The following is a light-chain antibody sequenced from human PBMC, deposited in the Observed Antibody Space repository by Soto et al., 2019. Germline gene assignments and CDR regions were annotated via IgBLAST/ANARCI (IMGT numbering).Light chain of an antibody. CDR2: DVN. CDR3: SSFASGTTYV. J-gene: IGLJ1*01. Sequence: QSALTQPASVSGSPGQSITISCTGTSSDIGRFHYVSWYQHHPGKAPKLMIFDVNNRPSGVSNRFSGSKSGTTASLTISGLQAEDEADYYCSSFASGTTYVFGPGTKVTVL. CDR1: SSDIGRFHY. V-gene: IGLV2-14*03.